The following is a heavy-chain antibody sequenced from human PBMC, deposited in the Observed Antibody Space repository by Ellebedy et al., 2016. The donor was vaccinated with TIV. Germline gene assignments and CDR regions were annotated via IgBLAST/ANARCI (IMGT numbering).Heavy chain of an antibody. CDR3: ARDPAVRGGEED. V-gene: IGHV1-2*02. CDR1: GYTFTGHY. Sequence: ASVKVSXKASGYTFTGHYMHWVRQAPGQGLEWMGWINPNSGGTNYAQKFQGRVTMTRDTSISTAYMELSRLRSDDTAVYYCARDPAVRGGEEDWGQGTLVTVSS. CDR2: INPNSGGT. J-gene: IGHJ4*02. D-gene: IGHD3-10*01.